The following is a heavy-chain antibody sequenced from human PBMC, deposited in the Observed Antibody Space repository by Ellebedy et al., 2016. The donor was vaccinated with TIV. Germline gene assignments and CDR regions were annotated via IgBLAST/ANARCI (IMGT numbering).Heavy chain of an antibody. J-gene: IGHJ2*01. V-gene: IGHV1-18*01. CDR2: ISAYNGNT. CDR1: GYTFTSYG. D-gene: IGHD1-7*01. Sequence: ASVKVSCXASGYTFTSYGISWVRQAPGQGLEWMGWISAYNGNTNYAQKFQGRVTITADKSTSTAYMELSSLRSEDTAVYYCARDGGELFNWYFDLWGRGTLVTVSS. CDR3: ARDGGELFNWYFDL.